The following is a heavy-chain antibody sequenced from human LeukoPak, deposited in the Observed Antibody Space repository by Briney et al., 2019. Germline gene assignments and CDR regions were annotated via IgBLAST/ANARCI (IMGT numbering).Heavy chain of an antibody. CDR3: TRVGRAYCGSDCYSDWFDP. J-gene: IGHJ5*02. CDR2: ISSSSSTI. CDR1: GFTFTDYY. Sequence: PGGSLRLSCAASGFTFTDYYMGWIRQAPGKGLEWLSYISSSSSTIYYVDSVKGRFTISRDNAKNSLYLQMNSLRAEDTAIYYCTRVGRAYCGSDCYSDWFDPWGQGTLVTVSS. D-gene: IGHD2-21*02. V-gene: IGHV3-11*01.